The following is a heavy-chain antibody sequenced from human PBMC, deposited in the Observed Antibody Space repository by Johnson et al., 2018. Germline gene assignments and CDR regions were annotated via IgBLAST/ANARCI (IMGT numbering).Heavy chain of an antibody. Sequence: QVQLQQWGAGLLKPSETLSLTCAVYGGSFSGYYWSWIRQPPGKGLEWIGEINHSGSTNYNPSLKSRVTISVATSKNQFSLKLSSVTAAATAVYYCARDGWGRAYCSGGSCYSGDYYYRDVWGKGTTVTVSS. CDR2: INHSGST. CDR3: ARDGWGRAYCSGGSCYSGDYYYRDV. J-gene: IGHJ6*03. D-gene: IGHD2-15*01. CDR1: GGSFSGYY. V-gene: IGHV4-34*01.